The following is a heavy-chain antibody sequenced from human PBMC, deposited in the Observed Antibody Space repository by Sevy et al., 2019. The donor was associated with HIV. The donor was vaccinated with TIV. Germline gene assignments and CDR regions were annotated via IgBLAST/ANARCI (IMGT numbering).Heavy chain of an antibody. CDR2: IYHSGST. Sequence: SETLSLTCAVSGGSISSGGYCWSWIRQPPGKGLEWIGYIYHSGSTYYNPSLKSRVTISVDRSKNQFSLKLSSVTAADTAVYYCARGSLRGTGTTPRYDYWGQGTLVTVSS. J-gene: IGHJ4*02. CDR3: ARGSLRGTGTTPRYDY. V-gene: IGHV4-30-2*01. CDR1: GGSISSGGYC. D-gene: IGHD1-7*01.